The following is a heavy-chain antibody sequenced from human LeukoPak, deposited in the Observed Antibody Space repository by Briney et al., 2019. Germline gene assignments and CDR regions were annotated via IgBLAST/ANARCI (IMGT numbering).Heavy chain of an antibody. CDR2: IYYSGGT. V-gene: IGHV4-59*01. D-gene: IGHD5-24*01. J-gene: IGHJ4*02. CDR1: GGSISSYY. CDR3: ARVVGDGYSEY. Sequence: PPETLSLTCTVSGGSISSYYWSWIRQPPGKGLEWIGYIYYSGGTNYNPSLKSRVTISIDTSKNQFSLKLTSVTAADTAVYYCARVVGDGYSEYWGQGTLVTVSS.